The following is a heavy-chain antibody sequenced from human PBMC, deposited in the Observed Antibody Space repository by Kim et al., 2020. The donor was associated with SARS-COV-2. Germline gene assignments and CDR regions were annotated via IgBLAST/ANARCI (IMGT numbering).Heavy chain of an antibody. D-gene: IGHD3-10*01. CDR3: PYGSGSYYFDY. CDR2: T. Sequence: TYYNPSLKSRVTISVDTSKNQFSLKLSSVTAADTAVYFCPYGSGSYYFDYWGQGTLVTVSS. V-gene: IGHV4-30-2*04. J-gene: IGHJ4*02.